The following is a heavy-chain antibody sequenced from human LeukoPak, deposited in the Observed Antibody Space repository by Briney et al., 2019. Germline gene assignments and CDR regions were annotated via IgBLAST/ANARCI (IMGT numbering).Heavy chain of an antibody. V-gene: IGHV4-4*07. CDR3: ASEGYYDSSGFDY. CDR2: IYTSGST. D-gene: IGHD3-22*01. J-gene: IGHJ4*02. CDR1: GGSISSDY. Sequence: SETLSLTCTVSGGSISSDYWSWIRQPAGRGLEWIGRIYTSGSTNYNPSLKSRVTMSVDTSKNQFSLKLSSVTAADTAVYYCASEGYYDSSGFDYWGQGTLVTVSS.